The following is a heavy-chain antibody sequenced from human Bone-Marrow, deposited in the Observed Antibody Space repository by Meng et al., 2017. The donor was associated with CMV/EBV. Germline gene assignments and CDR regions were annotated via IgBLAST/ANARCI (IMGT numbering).Heavy chain of an antibody. V-gene: IGHV3-30*02. CDR1: GFTFSSYG. D-gene: IGHD3-9*01. CDR3: ARSVPTGYYYYGMDV. CDR2: IRCDGSNK. Sequence: GGSRRLSCAASGFTFSSYGMHWVRQGPGKGLEWVAFIRCDGSNKYYADSVKGRFTISRDNSKNTLYLQMNSLRAEDTAVYYCARSVPTGYYYYGMDVWGQGTTVTVYS. J-gene: IGHJ6*01.